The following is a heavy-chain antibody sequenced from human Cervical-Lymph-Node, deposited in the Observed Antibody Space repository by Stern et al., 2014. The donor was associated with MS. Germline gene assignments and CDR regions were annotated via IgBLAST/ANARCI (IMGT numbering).Heavy chain of an antibody. V-gene: IGHV3-23*04. Sequence: EVQLVQSGGGLVQPGGSLRLSCAASGFTFSSYAMSWVRQAPGKGLEWVSAIRGGSASTYYADSVKGRFTISRDNSKNTLYLQMNSLRVEDTAVYYCAKSLDIVVVIRASFDYWGQGALVTVSS. D-gene: IGHD2-15*01. CDR2: IRGGSAST. J-gene: IGHJ4*02. CDR3: AKSLDIVVVIRASFDY. CDR1: GFTFSSYA.